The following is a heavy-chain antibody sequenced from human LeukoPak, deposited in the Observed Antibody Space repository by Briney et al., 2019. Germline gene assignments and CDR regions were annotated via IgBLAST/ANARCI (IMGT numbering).Heavy chain of an antibody. CDR1: GYTFTGYY. D-gene: IGHD6-6*01. J-gene: IGHJ4*02. CDR3: ARVGPVTNNIIAARGFDY. CDR2: INPNSGGT. V-gene: IGHV1-2*02. Sequence: ASVKVSRKASGYTFTGYYMHWVRQAPGQGLEWMGWINPNSGGTNYAQKFQGRVTMTRDTSISTAYMELSRMRSDDTAVYYCARVGPVTNNIIAARGFDYWGQGTLVPVSS.